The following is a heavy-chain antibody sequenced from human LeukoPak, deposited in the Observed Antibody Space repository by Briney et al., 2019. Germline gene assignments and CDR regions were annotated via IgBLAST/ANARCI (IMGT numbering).Heavy chain of an antibody. CDR3: ARGPWGYDSSGYYPGRAFDI. CDR1: GGSISSGDYY. Sequence: PSETLSLTCTVSGGSISSGDYYWSWIRQPPGKGLEWIGYIYYSGSTYYNPSLKSRVTISVDTSKNQFSLKLSSVTAADTAVYYCARGPWGYDSSGYYPGRAFDIWGQGTMVTVSS. D-gene: IGHD3-22*01. V-gene: IGHV4-30-4*08. CDR2: IYYSGST. J-gene: IGHJ3*02.